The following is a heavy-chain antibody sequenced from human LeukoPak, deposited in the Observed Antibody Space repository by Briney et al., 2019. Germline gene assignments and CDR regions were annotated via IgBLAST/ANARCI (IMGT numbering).Heavy chain of an antibody. CDR1: GFTFDDYA. D-gene: IGHD3-9*01. CDR3: ARGADTGYSSDY. CDR2: ISWNSDSR. J-gene: IGHJ4*02. Sequence: PGRSLRLSCAASGFTFDDYAMHWVRQAPGKGLEWVSDISWNSDSRGYADSVKGRFTISRDNAKNTLYLQMNSLRAEDTAVYYCARGADTGYSSDYWGQGTLVTVSS. V-gene: IGHV3-9*01.